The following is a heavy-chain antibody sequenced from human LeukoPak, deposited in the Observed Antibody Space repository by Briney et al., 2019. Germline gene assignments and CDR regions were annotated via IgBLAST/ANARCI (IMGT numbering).Heavy chain of an antibody. CDR3: ARDWLWFGELLKPNNWFDP. CDR1: GYTFTSYG. J-gene: IGHJ5*02. CDR2: ISAYNGNT. V-gene: IGHV1-18*01. D-gene: IGHD3-10*01. Sequence: ASVKVSCKASGYTFTSYGISWVRQAPGQGLEWMGWISAYNGNTNYAQKLQGRVTMTTDTSTSTAYMELRSLRSDDTAVYYCARDWLWFGELLKPNNWFDPWGQGTLVTVSS.